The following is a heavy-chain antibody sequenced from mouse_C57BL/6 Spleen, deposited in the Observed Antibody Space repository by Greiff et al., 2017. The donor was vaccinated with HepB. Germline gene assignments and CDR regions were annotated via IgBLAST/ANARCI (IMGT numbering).Heavy chain of an antibody. D-gene: IGHD1-1*01. V-gene: IGHV6-3*01. CDR1: GFTFSNYW. Sequence: EVQLQESGGGLVQPGGSMKLSCVASGFTFSNYWMNWVRQSPEKGLEWVAQIRLKSDNYATHYAESVKGRFTISRDDSKSSVYLQMNNLRAEDTGIYYCTGTTVVAPFAYWGQGTLVTVSA. CDR2: IRLKSDNYAT. J-gene: IGHJ3*01. CDR3: TGTTVVAPFAY.